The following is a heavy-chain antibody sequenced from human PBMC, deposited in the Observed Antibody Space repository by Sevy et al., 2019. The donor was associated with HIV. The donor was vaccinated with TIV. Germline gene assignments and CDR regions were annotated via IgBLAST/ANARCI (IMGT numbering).Heavy chain of an antibody. V-gene: IGHV4-59*01. Sequence: SETLSLTCTVSGGSISSYYCSWIRQPPGKGLEWIGYINYSGSTNYNPSLKSRVTISIDTSKNQFSLKLTSVTAADTAVYYCARDPITVAPYFDYWRQGTLVTVSS. J-gene: IGHJ4*02. D-gene: IGHD6-19*01. CDR2: INYSGST. CDR3: ARDPITVAPYFDY. CDR1: GGSISSYY.